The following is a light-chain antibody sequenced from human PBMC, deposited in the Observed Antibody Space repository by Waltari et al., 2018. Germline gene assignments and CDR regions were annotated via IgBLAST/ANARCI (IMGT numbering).Light chain of an antibody. V-gene: IGKV3D-15*01. CDR3: QQYNNWPPRAT. J-gene: IGKJ4*01. CDR1: QSVSSN. CDR2: GAS. Sequence: EIVMTQSPATLSVSPGERATRSCRASQSVSSNLAWYQQKPGQAPRLLMYGASTRATGIPARFSGSGSGTEFTLTISSLQSEDFALYYCQQYNNWPPRATFGGGTKVELK.